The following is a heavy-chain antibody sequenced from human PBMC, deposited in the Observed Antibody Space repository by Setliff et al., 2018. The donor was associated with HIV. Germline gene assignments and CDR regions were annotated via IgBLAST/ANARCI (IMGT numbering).Heavy chain of an antibody. CDR3: ARTAYDYGDYADEDYYYGMDV. D-gene: IGHD4-17*01. V-gene: IGHV4-59*01. J-gene: IGHJ6*02. CDR2: IYYSGSP. Sequence: PSETLSLTCTVSGGSISSYYWSWIRQPPGKGLEWIGYIYYSGSPNYNPSLKSRVTISVDTSKNQFSMKLSSVTAADTAVYYCARTAYDYGDYADEDYYYGMDVWGQGTTVTVSS. CDR1: GGSISSYY.